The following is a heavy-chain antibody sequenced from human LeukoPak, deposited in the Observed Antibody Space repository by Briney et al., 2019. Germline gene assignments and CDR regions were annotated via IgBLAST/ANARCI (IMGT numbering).Heavy chain of an antibody. CDR3: ARDLDWILFDY. Sequence: GGSLRLSCAASGFTFSTYWMHWVRQAPGKGLVWVSRIRPEGTATAYADSVKGRFTISRDNAKNTLFLQMNSLSAEDTAVYYCARDLDWILFDYCSQGTLVTVSS. V-gene: IGHV3-74*03. J-gene: IGHJ4*02. CDR2: IRPEGTAT. CDR1: GFTFSTYW. D-gene: IGHD3-9*01.